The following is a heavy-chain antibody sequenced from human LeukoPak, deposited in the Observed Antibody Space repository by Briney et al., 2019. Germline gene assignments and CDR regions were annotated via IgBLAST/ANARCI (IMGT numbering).Heavy chain of an antibody. J-gene: IGHJ5*02. CDR1: GGSFSGYY. D-gene: IGHD2-15*01. CDR2: INHSGST. Sequence: SETLSLTCAVYGGSFSGYYWSWIRQPPGKGLEWIGEINHSGSTNYNPSLKSRVTISVDTSKNQFSLKLSSVTAADTAVYYCARSQYCSGGSCYSDWFDPWGQGTLVTVSS. CDR3: ARSQYCSGGSCYSDWFDP. V-gene: IGHV4-34*01.